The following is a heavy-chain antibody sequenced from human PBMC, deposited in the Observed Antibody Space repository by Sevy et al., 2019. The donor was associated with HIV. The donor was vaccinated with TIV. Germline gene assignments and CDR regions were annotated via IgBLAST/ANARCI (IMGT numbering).Heavy chain of an antibody. D-gene: IGHD2-21*01. CDR2: TRNKANSYTT. Sequence: GGSLRLSCAASGFTFSDHYMDWVRQAPGKGLEWVGRTRNKANSYTTEYAASVKGRFTNSRDDSKNSLYLQMNSLKTEDTAVYYCAREGGLAYCGGDCYPDAFDIWGQGTMVTVSS. V-gene: IGHV3-72*01. CDR1: GFTFSDHY. CDR3: AREGGLAYCGGDCYPDAFDI. J-gene: IGHJ3*02.